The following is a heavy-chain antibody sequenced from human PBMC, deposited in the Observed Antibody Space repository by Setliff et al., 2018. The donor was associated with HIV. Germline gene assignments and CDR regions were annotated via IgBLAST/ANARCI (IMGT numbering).Heavy chain of an antibody. J-gene: IGHJ6*03. D-gene: IGHD4-17*01. V-gene: IGHV1-18*01. CDR1: TYTFGSYV. Sequence: ASVKVSCKASTYTFGSYVINWVRQAPGQGLEWMGRISVYNGNTIYAQKLQCRVIMTTDTPTSTPYMELRSLRSDDTAMYYCVRVTADRTNYYYYMDVWDKGTTVTVSS. CDR3: VRVTADRTNYYYYMDV. CDR2: ISVYNGNT.